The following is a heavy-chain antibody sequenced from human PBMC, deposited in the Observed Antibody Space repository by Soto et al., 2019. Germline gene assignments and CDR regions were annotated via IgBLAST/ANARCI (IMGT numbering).Heavy chain of an antibody. V-gene: IGHV3-74*02. D-gene: IGHD2-15*01. CDR2: INSDGSVS. J-gene: IGHJ6*03. CDR3: ARGDCVGGSCYSLAGYFYYYMDA. CDR1: GFTFRNYW. Sequence: EVQLVESGGGLVQPGGSLRLSCAASGFTFRNYWMYWVRQAPGQGLEWVSRINSDGSVSSYADSVKGRLTISRDNVKNTLYQLMDSLRAEDTAVYYCARGDCVGGSCYSLAGYFYYYMDAWGNGTTVTVFS.